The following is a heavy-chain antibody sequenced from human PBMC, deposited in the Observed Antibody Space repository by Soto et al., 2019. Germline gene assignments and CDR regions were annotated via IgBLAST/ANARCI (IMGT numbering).Heavy chain of an antibody. CDR1: GGSISSYY. J-gene: IGHJ4*02. CDR2: IYYSGST. Sequence: SETLSLTGTVSGGSISSYYWSWIRQPPGKGLEWIGYIYYSGSTNYNPSLKSRVTISVDTSKNQFSLKLSSVTAADTAVYYCARVKPGGMTFDYWGRGTLVTVSS. CDR3: ARVKPGGMTFDY. D-gene: IGHD3-10*01. V-gene: IGHV4-59*01.